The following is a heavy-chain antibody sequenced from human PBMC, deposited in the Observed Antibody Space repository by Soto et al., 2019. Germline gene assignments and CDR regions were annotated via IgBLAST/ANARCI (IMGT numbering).Heavy chain of an antibody. CDR3: ASHDSGGPQASFDY. D-gene: IGHD4-17*01. CDR2: ISSDGSHT. CDR1: GFTFSDYY. V-gene: IGHV3-11*06. Sequence: QVQLVESGGGLVKPGGSLRLSCAASGFTFSDYYMSWSRQAPGKGLEGVSYISSDGSHTNYADSVKGRLTISRDNAKHSLSLQMHSLTAEDTAVSYCASHDSGGPQASFDYCGQGALVTVSS. J-gene: IGHJ4*02.